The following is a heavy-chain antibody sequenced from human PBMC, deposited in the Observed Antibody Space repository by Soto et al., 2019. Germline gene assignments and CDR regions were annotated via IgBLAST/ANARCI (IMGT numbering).Heavy chain of an antibody. CDR1: GGSISNFY. J-gene: IGHJ4*02. V-gene: IGHV4-59*08. CDR3: ARQVTYDILAPPCLLDS. CDR2: VYYTGST. Sequence: SETLSLTCTVSGGSISNFYWSWIRQPPGKGLEWIGYVYYTGSTSYNPSLKRRVTFSADSSRGQFSLRLNSVTAADTAMYYCARQVTYDILAPPCLLDSWGQGSLVTVSS. D-gene: IGHD3-9*01.